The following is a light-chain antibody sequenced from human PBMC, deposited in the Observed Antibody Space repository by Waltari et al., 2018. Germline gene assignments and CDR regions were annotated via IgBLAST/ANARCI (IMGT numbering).Light chain of an antibody. J-gene: IGLJ3*02. V-gene: IGLV3-1*01. Sequence: SLELSQSPSVSVSPGQTASIICSGERVGEGFGSLYQQRPGQSPVLGIYEDSKRPLGISERFSGSNSGNTATLTISDTQATDEADFYCQAWDSGAVVFGRGTRLIVL. CDR3: QAWDSGAVV. CDR2: EDS. CDR1: RVGEGF.